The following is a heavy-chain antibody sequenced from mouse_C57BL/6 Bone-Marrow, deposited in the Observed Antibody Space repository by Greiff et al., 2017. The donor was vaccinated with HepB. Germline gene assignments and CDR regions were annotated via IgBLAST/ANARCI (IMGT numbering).Heavy chain of an antibody. CDR1: GFTFSSYA. CDR3: ARDGRWLLRFAY. CDR2: ISDGGSYT. D-gene: IGHD2-3*01. Sequence: EVKVEESGGGLVKPGGSLKLSCAASGFTFSSYAMSWVRQTPEKRLEWVATISDGGSYTYYPDNVKGRFTISRDNAKNNLYLQMSHLKSEDTAMYYCARDGRWLLRFAYWGQGTLVTVSA. J-gene: IGHJ3*01. V-gene: IGHV5-4*01.